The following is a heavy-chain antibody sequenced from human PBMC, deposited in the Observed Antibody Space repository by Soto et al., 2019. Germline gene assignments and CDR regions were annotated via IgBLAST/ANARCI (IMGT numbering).Heavy chain of an antibody. CDR3: ACIFSGGYSYAFYYYGMEV. CDR1: GGSISSSSYY. CDR2: IFYSGST. V-gene: IGHV4-39*01. J-gene: IGHJ6*02. Sequence: PSETLSLTCTVSGGSISSSSYYWGWIRQPPGKGLEWIGSIFYSGSTYYNPSLKSRVTISVDTSKNQFSLKLSSVTAADTAVYYCACIFSGGYSYAFYYYGMEVWGQGTTVTVSS. D-gene: IGHD5-18*01.